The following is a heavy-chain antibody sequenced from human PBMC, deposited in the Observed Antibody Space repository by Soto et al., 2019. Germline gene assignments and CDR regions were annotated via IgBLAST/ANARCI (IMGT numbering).Heavy chain of an antibody. CDR3: ARYGSVVFMRRSRHSPSLV. V-gene: IGHV4-59*12. J-gene: IGHJ4*02. CDR2: IYYSGST. Sequence: SETLSLTCSVSGGSTSSYYWSWIRQPPGKGLEWIGYIYYSGSTDYSPSLKSRVTISVDTSQNQVSLKLSSVTAADTAVYYCARYGSVVFMRRSRHSPSLVWDKGTLGTVS. D-gene: IGHD2-15*01. CDR1: GGSTSSYY.